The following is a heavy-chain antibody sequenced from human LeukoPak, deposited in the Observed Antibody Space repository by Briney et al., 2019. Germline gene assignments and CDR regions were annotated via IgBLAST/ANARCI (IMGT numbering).Heavy chain of an antibody. CDR1: GGSFSGYY. CDR2: IDHSGST. J-gene: IGHJ5*02. D-gene: IGHD2-2*02. Sequence: SETLSLTCAVYGGSFSGYYWSWIRQPPGKGLEWIGEIDHSGSTNYNPSLKSRVTISVDTSKNQFSLKLSSVTAADTAVYYCAGRLDCSSTSCYTTPPNWFDPWGQGTLVTVSS. V-gene: IGHV4-34*01. CDR3: AGRLDCSSTSCYTTPPNWFDP.